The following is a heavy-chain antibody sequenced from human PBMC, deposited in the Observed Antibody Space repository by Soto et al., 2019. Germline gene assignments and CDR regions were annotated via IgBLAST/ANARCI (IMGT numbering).Heavy chain of an antibody. J-gene: IGHJ6*02. V-gene: IGHV1-2*04. CDR2: INPNSGGT. D-gene: IGHD6-6*01. Sequence: ASVKVSCKASGYTFTGYYMHWVRQAPGQGLEWMGWINPNSGGTNYAQKFQGWVTMTRDTSISTAYMELSRLRSDDTAVYYCARELVGYSSSPYYYYGMDVWGQGTTVTVSS. CDR3: ARELVGYSSSPYYYYGMDV. CDR1: GYTFTGYY.